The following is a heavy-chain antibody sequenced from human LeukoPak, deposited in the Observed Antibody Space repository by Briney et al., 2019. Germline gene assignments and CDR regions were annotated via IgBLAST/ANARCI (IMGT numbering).Heavy chain of an antibody. D-gene: IGHD4-23*01. J-gene: IGHJ4*02. CDR1: GLTFSTYS. Sequence: PGGSLRLSCAASGLTFSTYSINWVRQAPGKGLEWVSSISSSSSSIYYADSVKGRFTISRDNAKDSLYLQMNSLRAEDTAVYYCARELVTSSYWGQGTLVTVSS. CDR2: ISSSSSSI. V-gene: IGHV3-21*01. CDR3: ARELVTSSY.